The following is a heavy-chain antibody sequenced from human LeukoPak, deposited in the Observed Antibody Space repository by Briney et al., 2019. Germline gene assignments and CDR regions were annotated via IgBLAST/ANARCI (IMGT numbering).Heavy chain of an antibody. J-gene: IGHJ6*02. D-gene: IGHD6-13*01. V-gene: IGHV3-21*01. CDR2: ISSSSSYI. CDR3: ARDRVVAAAGRNYYYYYGMDV. CDR1: GFTFSDYS. Sequence: GGSLRLSCAASGFTFSDYSMNWVRQAPGKGLEWVSSISSSSSYIYYADSVKGRFTISRDNAKNSLYLQMNSLRAEDTAVYYCARDRVVAAAGRNYYYYYGMDVWGQGTTVTVSS.